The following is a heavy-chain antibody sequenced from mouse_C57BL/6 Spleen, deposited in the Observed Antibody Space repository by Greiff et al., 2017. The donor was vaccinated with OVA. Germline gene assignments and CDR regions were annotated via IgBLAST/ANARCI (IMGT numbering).Heavy chain of an antibody. CDR1: GYAFSSSW. CDR2: IYPGDGDT. CDR3: AVTGKEDFDY. V-gene: IGHV1-82*01. Sequence: QVQLQQSGPELVKPGASVTISCKASGYAFSSSWMNWVKQRPGKGLEWIGRIYPGDGDTNYNGKFKGKATLTADKSSSTAYMQLSSLTSEDSAVXFCAVTGKEDFDYWGQGTTLTVSS. J-gene: IGHJ2*01. D-gene: IGHD4-1*01.